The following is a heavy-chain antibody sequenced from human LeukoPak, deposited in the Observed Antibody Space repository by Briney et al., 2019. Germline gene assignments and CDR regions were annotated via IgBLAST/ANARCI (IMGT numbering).Heavy chain of an antibody. CDR1: GYSISSGYY. Sequence: SETLSLTCAVSGYSISSGYYWGWIRPPPEKGLEWIGSMYHSGSTYNNPSLKSRVTISVDTSKNQFSLKLSSVTAADTAVYYCARHSSNSPDAFDIWGQGTMVTVSS. V-gene: IGHV4-38-2*01. D-gene: IGHD4-23*01. CDR2: MYHSGST. J-gene: IGHJ3*02. CDR3: ARHSSNSPDAFDI.